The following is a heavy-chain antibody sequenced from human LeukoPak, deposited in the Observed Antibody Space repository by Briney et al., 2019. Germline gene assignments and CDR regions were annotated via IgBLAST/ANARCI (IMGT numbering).Heavy chain of an antibody. Sequence: ASVKVSCKASGYTFTDSHMHWVRQAPGHGLEWMGWINLYTGGTDYAHKFQGRVTMTSDTSISTAYMEPSRLRSDDTAIFYCARGRGMGFLEWLLLDSWGQGTLVTVSS. V-gene: IGHV1-2*02. J-gene: IGHJ4*02. CDR2: INLYTGGT. CDR1: GYTFTDSH. D-gene: IGHD3-3*01. CDR3: ARGRGMGFLEWLLLDS.